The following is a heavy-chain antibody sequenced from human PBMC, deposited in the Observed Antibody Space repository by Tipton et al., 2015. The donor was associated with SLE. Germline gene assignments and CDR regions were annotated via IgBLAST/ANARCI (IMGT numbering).Heavy chain of an antibody. V-gene: IGHV3-33*06. CDR3: AKGQQMWSNFDS. CDR1: GFTFGLYA. Sequence: SGFTFGLYAMHWVRQAPGKGLEWVSLVWYDGTRKYYADSVKGRFTISRDNSKNTLYLQMNSLRAEDTAIYYCAKGQQMWSNFDSWGQGTLVTVSS. CDR2: VWYDGTRK. D-gene: IGHD2-21*01. J-gene: IGHJ4*02.